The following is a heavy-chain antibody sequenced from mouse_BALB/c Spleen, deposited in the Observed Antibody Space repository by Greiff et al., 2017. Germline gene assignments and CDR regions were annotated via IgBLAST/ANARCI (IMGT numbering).Heavy chain of an antibody. D-gene: IGHD2-14*01. V-gene: IGHV1-7*01. Sequence: VQLQQSGADLAKPGASVKMSCKASGYTFTSYWMHWVNQRPGQGLEWIGYINPSTGYTEYNQKFKDKATLTADKSSSTAYMQLSSLTSEDSAVYYCARGEVRRPFAYWGQGTLVTVSA. J-gene: IGHJ3*01. CDR2: INPSTGYT. CDR3: ARGEVRRPFAY. CDR1: GYTFTSYW.